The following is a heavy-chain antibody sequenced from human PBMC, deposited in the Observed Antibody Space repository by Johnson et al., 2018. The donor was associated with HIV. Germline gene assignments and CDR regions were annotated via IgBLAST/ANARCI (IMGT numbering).Heavy chain of an antibody. J-gene: IGHJ3*02. CDR1: GFTFSSYD. CDR2: ISYDGSNK. V-gene: IGHV3-30*03. CDR3: ARASVSSPRYSSSSDDAFDI. Sequence: QVQLVESGGGVVQPGRSLRLSCAASGFTFSSYDMHWVRQAPGKGLEWVAVISYDGSNKYYADSVKGRFTISRDNSKNTLYLQMNSLRAEDTAVYYCARASVSSPRYSSSSDDAFDIWGQGTMVTVSS. D-gene: IGHD6-6*01.